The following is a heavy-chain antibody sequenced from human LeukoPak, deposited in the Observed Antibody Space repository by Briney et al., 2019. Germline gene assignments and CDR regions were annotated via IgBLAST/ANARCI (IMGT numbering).Heavy chain of an antibody. V-gene: IGHV3-48*01. CDR1: GFTFSSYS. CDR2: ISSSSSTI. J-gene: IGHJ3*02. Sequence: GGSLRLSFAASGFTFSSYSMNWVRQAPGKGLEWVSYISSSSSTIYYADSVKGRFTISRDNAKNSLYLQMNSLRAEDTAVYYCARVSEYVQLWSRTTNAFDIWGQGTMVTVSS. D-gene: IGHD5-18*01. CDR3: ARVSEYVQLWSRTTNAFDI.